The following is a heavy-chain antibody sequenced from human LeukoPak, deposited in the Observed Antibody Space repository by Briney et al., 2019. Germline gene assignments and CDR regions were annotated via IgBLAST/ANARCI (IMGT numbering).Heavy chain of an antibody. CDR2: IIPIFGTA. J-gene: IGHJ6*02. Sequence: ASVKVSCKASGGTFSSYAISWVRQAPGQGLEWMGGIIPIFGTANYAQKFQGRVTITADESTSTAYMELSSLRSEDTAVYYCARVETNYDFWSGYYSHYYYYGMDVWGQGTTVTVSS. CDR3: ARVETNYDFWSGYYSHYYYYGMDV. D-gene: IGHD3-3*01. CDR1: GGTFSSYA. V-gene: IGHV1-69*13.